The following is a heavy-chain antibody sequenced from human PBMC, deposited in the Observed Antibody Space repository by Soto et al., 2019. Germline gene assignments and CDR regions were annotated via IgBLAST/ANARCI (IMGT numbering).Heavy chain of an antibody. CDR1: GGSFSGYY. CDR2: INHSGST. CDR3: ARGYGDTAMVGAYYYYGMDV. V-gene: IGHV4-34*01. Sequence: XTLSLPCAVYGGSFSGYYWSWIRQPPGRGLEWIGEINHSGSTNYNPSLKSRVTISVDTSKKQFSLKLSSVTAADTAVYYCARGYGDTAMVGAYYYYGMDVWGQGTTVTVSS. J-gene: IGHJ6*02. D-gene: IGHD5-18*01.